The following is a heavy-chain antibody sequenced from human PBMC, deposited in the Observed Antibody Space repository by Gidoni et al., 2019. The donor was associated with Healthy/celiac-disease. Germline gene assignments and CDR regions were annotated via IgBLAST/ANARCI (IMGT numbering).Heavy chain of an antibody. CDR3: ARPRGTPDGYYYYYGMDV. J-gene: IGHJ6*02. V-gene: IGHV4-39*01. CDR2: IYYSGST. Sequence: QLQLQESGPGLVKPSETLSLTCTVSGGPISSSSYYWGWIRQPPGKGLEWIGSIYYSGSTYYNPSLKSRVTISVDTSKNQFSLKLSSVTAADTAVYYCARPRGTPDGYYYYYGMDVWGQGTTVTVSS. D-gene: IGHD3-16*01. CDR1: GGPISSSSYY.